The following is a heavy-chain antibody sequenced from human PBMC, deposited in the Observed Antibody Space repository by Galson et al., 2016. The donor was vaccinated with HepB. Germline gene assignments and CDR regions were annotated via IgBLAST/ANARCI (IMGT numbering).Heavy chain of an antibody. J-gene: IGHJ4*02. Sequence: SLRLSCAASGFTFSSYSMNWVRQAPGKGLEWVSSISSSSSYIYYAGSVKGRITISRDNAKNSLYLQMNSLRAEDTAVYYCARGDIVGAIFDYWGQGTLVTVSS. CDR2: ISSSSSYI. V-gene: IGHV3-21*01. D-gene: IGHD1-26*01. CDR1: GFTFSSYS. CDR3: ARGDIVGAIFDY.